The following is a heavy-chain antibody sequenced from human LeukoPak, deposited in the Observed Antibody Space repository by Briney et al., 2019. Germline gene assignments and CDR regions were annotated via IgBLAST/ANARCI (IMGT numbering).Heavy chain of an antibody. CDR2: IYYSGNT. Sequence: SETLSLTCTVSGGSVSSGSYYWSWIRQPPGKGLEWIGYIYYSGNTNYNPSLKSRVTISVDTSKNQFSLKLSSVTAADTAVYYCARDSGYSSSWPTFDYWGQGTLVTVSS. CDR1: GGSVSSGSYY. D-gene: IGHD6-13*01. J-gene: IGHJ4*02. CDR3: ARDSGYSSSWPTFDY. V-gene: IGHV4-61*01.